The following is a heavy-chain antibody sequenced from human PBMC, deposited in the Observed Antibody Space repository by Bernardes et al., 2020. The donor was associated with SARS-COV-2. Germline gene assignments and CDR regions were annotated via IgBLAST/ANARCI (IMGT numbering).Heavy chain of an antibody. CDR1: GGSVSSTSYF. J-gene: IGHJ5*02. CDR3: VRSTPFWPGYSTDLGWFDP. Sequence: SETLSLTCTVSGGSVSSTSYFWGWVRQAPGSGLEWIATIFHSGTTYYNPSLKSRVTMSVDTSKNQFSLNLFSVTAADTAVFYCVRSTPFWPGYSTDLGWFDPWGQGTLVTVSS. CDR2: IFHSGTT. D-gene: IGHD3-3*01. V-gene: IGHV4-39*01.